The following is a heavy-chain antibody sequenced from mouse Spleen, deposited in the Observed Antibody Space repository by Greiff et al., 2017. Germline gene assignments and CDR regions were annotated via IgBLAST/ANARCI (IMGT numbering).Heavy chain of an antibody. CDR2: IYPGSGNT. V-gene: IGHV1-76*01. D-gene: IGHD3-3*01. Sequence: QVQLKQSGAELVRPGASVKLSCKVSGYTFTDYYINWVKQRPGQGLEWIARIYPGSGNTYYNEKFKGKATLTAEKSSSTAYMQLSSLTSEDSAVYFCARWVGQDWYFDVRGTGTTVTVSS. CDR3: ARWVGQDWYFDV. J-gene: IGHJ1*03. CDR1: GYTFTDYY.